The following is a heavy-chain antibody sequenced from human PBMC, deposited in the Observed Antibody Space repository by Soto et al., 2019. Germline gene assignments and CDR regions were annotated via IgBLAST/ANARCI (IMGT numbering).Heavy chain of an antibody. CDR2: IYYTGTA. CDR1: GASISSSGYY. J-gene: IGHJ4*02. Sequence: SETLSLTCTVSGASISSSGYYWGWIRQPPGKGLEWLGNIYYTGTAYYNPSLKSRVSISVDTSKNQFFLRLSSVTAADTAVYFCARRHYVLGHNFASWGQGTLVTVSS. V-gene: IGHV4-39*01. D-gene: IGHD2-8*02. CDR3: ARRHYVLGHNFAS.